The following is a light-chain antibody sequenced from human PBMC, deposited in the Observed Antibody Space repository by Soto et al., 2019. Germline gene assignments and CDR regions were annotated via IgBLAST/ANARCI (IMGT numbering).Light chain of an antibody. V-gene: IGKV3-20*01. CDR3: QQYGSSPLT. J-gene: IGKJ4*01. CDR2: GAS. Sequence: EIVLTQSPGTLSLSPGERATLSCRASQSVSNNYLAWYQQKPGQAPRLLIYGASNRATGIPDRFSGSGSGTDFTLTISRLEPEDVAVYYCQQYGSSPLTFGGGTKVDIK. CDR1: QSVSNNY.